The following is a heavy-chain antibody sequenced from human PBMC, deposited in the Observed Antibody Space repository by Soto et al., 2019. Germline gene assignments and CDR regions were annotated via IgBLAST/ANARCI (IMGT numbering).Heavy chain of an antibody. J-gene: IGHJ4*02. V-gene: IGHV3-74*01. CDR3: VRGSSHWKGVDY. Sequence: EVQLVESGGGLVQPGGSLRLSCATSGFSFSTYWMYWFRQAPGRGLEWVSRSNGDGTTTNYADSVKGRFTISRDNAKNTLYLQMNSLRVEDTSVYHCVRGSSHWKGVDYWGQGTQVTVS. D-gene: IGHD1-1*01. CDR1: GFSFSTYW. CDR2: SNGDGTTT.